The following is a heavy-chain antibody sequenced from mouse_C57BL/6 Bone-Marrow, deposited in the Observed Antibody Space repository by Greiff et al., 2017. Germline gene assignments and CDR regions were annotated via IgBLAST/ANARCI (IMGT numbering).Heavy chain of an antibody. Sequence: EVQLQQSGAELVRPGASVKLSCTASGFNIKDDYMPWVKQRPEQGLEWIGWIDPENGDTEYASKFQGKATITADTYSNTAYLQLSSLTSEDTAVYYCTTRGYGSVYFDYWGQGTTLTVSS. J-gene: IGHJ2*01. CDR3: TTRGYGSVYFDY. CDR1: GFNIKDDY. V-gene: IGHV14-4*01. D-gene: IGHD1-1*01. CDR2: IDPENGDT.